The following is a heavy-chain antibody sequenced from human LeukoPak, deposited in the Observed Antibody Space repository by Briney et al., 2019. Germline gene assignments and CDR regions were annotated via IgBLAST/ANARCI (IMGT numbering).Heavy chain of an antibody. CDR2: ISAKNGNT. V-gene: IGHV1-18*01. D-gene: IGHD1-26*01. CDR3: ARLDGTYHRAYYYFYYMDV. CDR1: GYTFTNFG. J-gene: IGHJ6*03. Sequence: ASVRVSCKASGYTFTNFGMSWVRQAPGEGLEWMGWISAKNGNTNYAQKVQGRVTMTTDTSTSTAYMELRSLRSDDTAVYYCARLDGTYHRAYYYFYYMDVWGEGTTVTVSS.